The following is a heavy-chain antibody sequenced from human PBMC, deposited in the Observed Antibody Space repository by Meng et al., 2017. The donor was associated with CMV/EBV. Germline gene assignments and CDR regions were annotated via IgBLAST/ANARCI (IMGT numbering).Heavy chain of an antibody. CDR2: ISAYNGNT. D-gene: IGHD3-22*01. CDR1: GYTFTSYG. J-gene: IGHJ3*02. CDR3: ARDTIYDSSGLDAFDI. V-gene: IGHV1-18*01. Sequence: SVKVSCKASGYTFTSYGISWVRQAPGQGLEWMGWISAYNGNTNYAQKLQGRVTMTTDTSTSTAYMELRSLRSDDTAVYYCARDTIYDSSGLDAFDIWGQGTMVTVSS.